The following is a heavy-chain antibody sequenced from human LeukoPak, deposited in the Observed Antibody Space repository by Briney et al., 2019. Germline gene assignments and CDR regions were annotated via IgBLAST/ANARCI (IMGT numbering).Heavy chain of an antibody. CDR1: GFTFSSYW. J-gene: IGHJ4*02. CDR3: ARRRDSGSLQHFDY. D-gene: IGHD1-26*01. Sequence: GGSLRLSCAASGFTFSSYWMSWVRQAPGKGLEWVSYISSSGSTIYYADSVKGRFTISRDNAKNSLYLQMNSLRAEDTAVYYCARRRDSGSLQHFDYWGQGTLVTVSS. V-gene: IGHV3-48*04. CDR2: ISSSGSTI.